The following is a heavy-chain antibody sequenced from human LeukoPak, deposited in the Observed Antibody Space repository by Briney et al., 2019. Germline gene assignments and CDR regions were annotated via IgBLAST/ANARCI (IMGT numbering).Heavy chain of an antibody. CDR3: ARDLPAAPGVSDY. CDR1: GHTFTGYY. J-gene: IGHJ4*02. V-gene: IGHV1-2*02. CDR2: VNPNSGGT. D-gene: IGHD2-2*01. Sequence: ASVKVSCKASGHTFTGYYMHWVRQAPGQGLEWMGWVNPNSGGTNYAQKFQGRVTMTRDTSISTVYMELSSLRSDDTAVYYCARDLPAAPGVSDYWGQGTLVTVSS.